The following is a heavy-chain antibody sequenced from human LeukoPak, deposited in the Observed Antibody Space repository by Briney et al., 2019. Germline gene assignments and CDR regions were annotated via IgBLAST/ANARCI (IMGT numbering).Heavy chain of an antibody. J-gene: IGHJ4*02. CDR1: GFTFSSYS. CDR2: ISSSSSYI. CDR3: ARADSSSWGFDY. Sequence: PGGSLRLSCAASGFTFSSYSMNWVRQAPGKGLEWVSSISSSSSYIYYADSVKGRFTISRDNAKNSLYLQMNSLRAEDTAVYYCARADSSSWGFDYWGQGTLVTVSS. D-gene: IGHD6-13*01. V-gene: IGHV3-21*01.